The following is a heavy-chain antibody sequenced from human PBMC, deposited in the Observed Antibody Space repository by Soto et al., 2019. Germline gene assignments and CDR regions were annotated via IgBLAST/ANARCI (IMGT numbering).Heavy chain of an antibody. J-gene: IGHJ5*02. CDR1: GGTFSSYA. CDR3: AREVYCSGGSCYGLAWFDP. Sequence: QVQLVQSGAEVKKPGSSVKVSCKASGGTFSSYAISWVRQAPGQGLEWMGGIIPIFGTANYAQKFQGRVTITADKSTSTAYMELSSLRSEDTAVYYCAREVYCSGGSCYGLAWFDPWGQGTLVPVSS. V-gene: IGHV1-69*06. D-gene: IGHD2-15*01. CDR2: IIPIFGTA.